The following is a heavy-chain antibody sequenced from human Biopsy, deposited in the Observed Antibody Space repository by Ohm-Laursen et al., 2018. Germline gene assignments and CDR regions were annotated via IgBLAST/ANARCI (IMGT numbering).Heavy chain of an antibody. V-gene: IGHV4-31*03. Sequence: SETLSLTCSVSGASVKTSGYFWAWIRQRPGKGLEWIGYISYNERTHYNPSLTCRLAISFDTSNNRISLQLRSVSVADTAVYYCVREPKTGTAEAWYFDLWGRGSPVTVPS. D-gene: IGHD3-9*01. CDR1: GASVKTSGYF. CDR2: ISYNERT. J-gene: IGHJ2*01. CDR3: VREPKTGTAEAWYFDL.